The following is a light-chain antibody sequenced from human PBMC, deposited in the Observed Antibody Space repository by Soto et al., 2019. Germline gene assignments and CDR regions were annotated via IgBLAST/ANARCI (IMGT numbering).Light chain of an antibody. Sequence: EIVLTQSPGTLSLSPGERATLSCRASQSVSSYLAWYQQKPGQAPRLLIYGASNRATGIPDRFSGSGSGTDFTLTISRLEPEDFAVYYCQQYGSLITFGQGTRLEIK. CDR2: GAS. CDR1: QSVSSY. V-gene: IGKV3-20*01. CDR3: QQYGSLIT. J-gene: IGKJ5*01.